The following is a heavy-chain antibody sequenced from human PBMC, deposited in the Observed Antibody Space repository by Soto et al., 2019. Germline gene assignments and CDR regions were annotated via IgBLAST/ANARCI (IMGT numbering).Heavy chain of an antibody. V-gene: IGHV4-4*02. Sequence: SETLSLTCAVSGGSISSSNWWSWVRQPPGKGLEWIGEIYHSGSANYNPSLKSRVTISVDKSKNQFSLKLSSVTAADTAVYYCARVLGYCTIGVCPHNWFDPWGQGTLVTVSS. CDR1: GGSISSSNW. CDR3: ARVLGYCTIGVCPHNWFDP. D-gene: IGHD2-8*01. J-gene: IGHJ5*02. CDR2: IYHSGSA.